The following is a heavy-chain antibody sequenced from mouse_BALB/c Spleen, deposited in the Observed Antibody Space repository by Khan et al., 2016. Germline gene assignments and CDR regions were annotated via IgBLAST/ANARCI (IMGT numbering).Heavy chain of an antibody. Sequence: EVKLLESGGGLVQPGGSLKLSCAASGFAFSRYWMSWVRQAPGKGLEWIGEINPDSSTINYTPSLKDKFIISRDNAKNTLYLQMSKVRSDDTALYYCVRIWDYAMDYWRQGTSFTVSS. D-gene: IGHD4-1*01. V-gene: IGHV4-1*02. CDR2: INPDSSTI. CDR1: GFAFSRYW. CDR3: VRIWDYAMDY. J-gene: IGHJ4*01.